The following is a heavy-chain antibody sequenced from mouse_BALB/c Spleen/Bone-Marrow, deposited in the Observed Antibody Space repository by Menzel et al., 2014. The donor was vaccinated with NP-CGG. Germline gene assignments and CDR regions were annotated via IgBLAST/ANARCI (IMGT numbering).Heavy chain of an antibody. D-gene: IGHD1-1*01. CDR1: GFPLTGNG. Sequence: VQGVESGPGLVQPSQSLSITCTVSGFPLTGNGVHWVRQSPGKGLEWLGVIWRGGSTDYNAAFMSRLTITKDNSKNQVFFKMNSLQGDDTAMYYRAKGGITTVWYFDVWGAGTTVTVSS. V-gene: IGHV2-5*01. CDR3: AKGGITTVWYFDV. CDR2: IWRGGST. J-gene: IGHJ1*01.